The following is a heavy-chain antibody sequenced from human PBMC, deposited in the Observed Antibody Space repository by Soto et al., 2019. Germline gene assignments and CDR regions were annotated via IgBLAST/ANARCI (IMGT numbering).Heavy chain of an antibody. V-gene: IGHV1-2*02. CDR2: INPKTGDT. J-gene: IGHJ6*02. CDR3: AISSGSYSYYGMDV. D-gene: IGHD1-26*01. Sequence: QVQLAQSGAEVKKPGASVKFSCKASGYTLTDYYIHWVRQAPGRGLEWMGWINPKTGDTYSAQNFQGRVTTTRDTSSDTGYMELSRLQSDDTAVYYCAISSGSYSYYGMDVWGQGTTLTVSS. CDR1: GYTLTDYY.